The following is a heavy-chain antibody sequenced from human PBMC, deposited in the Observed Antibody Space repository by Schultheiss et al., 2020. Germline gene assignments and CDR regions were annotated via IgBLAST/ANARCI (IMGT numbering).Heavy chain of an antibody. CDR2: INPSGGST. V-gene: IGHV1-46*01. J-gene: IGHJ1*01. Sequence: ASVKGSFKASGGTFTSYYMHWVRQAPGQGLEWMGIINPSGGSTSYAQKFQGRVTMTRDTSTSTVYMELSSLRSEDTAVYYCARGVGSGWYGKYFQHWGQGTLVNGS. CDR1: GGTFTSYY. CDR3: ARGVGSGWYGKYFQH. D-gene: IGHD6-19*01.